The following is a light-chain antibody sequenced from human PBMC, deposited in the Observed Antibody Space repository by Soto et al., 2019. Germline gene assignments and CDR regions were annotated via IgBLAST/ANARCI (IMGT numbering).Light chain of an antibody. CDR3: QQYDNWPLT. V-gene: IGKV3-15*01. Sequence: EIVLTQSPGTLSLPPGERATLSCRASQSVSSNLAWYQQKPGQAPRLLIYGASTRATGIPARFSGSGSGTEFTLTISSLQSEDFAVYYCQQYDNWPLTFGGGTKVDIK. J-gene: IGKJ4*01. CDR2: GAS. CDR1: QSVSSN.